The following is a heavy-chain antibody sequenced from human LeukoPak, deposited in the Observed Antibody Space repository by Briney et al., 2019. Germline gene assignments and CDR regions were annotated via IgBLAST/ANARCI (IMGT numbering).Heavy chain of an antibody. V-gene: IGHV1-46*01. J-gene: IGHJ5*02. D-gene: IGHD2/OR15-2a*01. CDR3: ARDYLSIPHNWFDP. CDR2: INPSGGSA. Sequence: APVKVSCKASGYTFTSYYMHWVRQAPGQGLEWMGIINPSGGSASYAQKFQGRVTMTRDTTTSTVYMELSSLRSEVTAVYYCARDYLSIPHNWFDPWGQGTLVTVSS. CDR1: GYTFTSYY.